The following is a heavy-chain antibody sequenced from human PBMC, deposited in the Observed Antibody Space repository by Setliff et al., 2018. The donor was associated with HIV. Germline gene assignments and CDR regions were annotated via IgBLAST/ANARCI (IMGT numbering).Heavy chain of an antibody. D-gene: IGHD1-26*01. V-gene: IGHV1-18*01. Sequence: ASVKVSCKVSGYSLNGLSIHWVRQAPGQGLEWMGWISAYSDNTYYAQSLQGRVTMTTDTTSSTSYMELRSLRSDDTAMYYCARIRAGALLNAFDIWGQGTMVTVSS. J-gene: IGHJ3*02. CDR1: GYSLNGLS. CDR3: ARIRAGALLNAFDI. CDR2: ISAYSDNT.